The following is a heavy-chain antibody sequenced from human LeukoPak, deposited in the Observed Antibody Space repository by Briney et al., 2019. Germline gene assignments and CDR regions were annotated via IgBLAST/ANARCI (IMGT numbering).Heavy chain of an antibody. V-gene: IGHV3-23*01. CDR3: AKDSLVVVTAIGGEY. Sequence: GGSLRLSCAASGFTFSNYAMSWVRQAPGKGLEWVSAISGSGVSTYYADSVKGRFTISRDNSKNTLYLQMNSLRAEDTAIYYCAKDSLVVVTAIGGEYWGQGTLVTVSS. CDR2: ISGSGVST. CDR1: GFTFSNYA. D-gene: IGHD2-21*02. J-gene: IGHJ4*02.